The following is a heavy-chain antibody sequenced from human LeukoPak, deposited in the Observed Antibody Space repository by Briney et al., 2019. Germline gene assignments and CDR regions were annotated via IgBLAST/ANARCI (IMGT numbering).Heavy chain of an antibody. J-gene: IGHJ4*02. D-gene: IGHD3-3*01. CDR3: ARGPPYDFWSGKNYFDY. V-gene: IGHV4-61*02. CDR2: IYTSGST. Sequence: SETLSLTCAVSGGSISSGGYYWSWIRQPAGKGLEWIGRIYTSGSTNYNPSLKSRVTISVDTSKNQFSLKLSSVTAADTAVYYCARGPPYDFWSGKNYFDYWGQGTLVTVSS. CDR1: GGSISSGGYY.